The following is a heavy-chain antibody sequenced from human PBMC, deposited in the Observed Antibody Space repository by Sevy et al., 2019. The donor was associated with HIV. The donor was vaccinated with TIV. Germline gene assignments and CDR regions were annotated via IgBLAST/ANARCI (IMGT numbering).Heavy chain of an antibody. Sequence: SETLSLTCTVSDGSISSGSYYWSWIRQPAGKGLEWIGRIYTSGSTNYNPSLKSRVTISVDTSKNQFSLKLSSVTAADTAVYYCAREGSSWAGWFDPWGQGTLVTVSS. D-gene: IGHD6-13*01. V-gene: IGHV4-61*02. J-gene: IGHJ5*02. CDR1: DGSISSGSYY. CDR3: AREGSSWAGWFDP. CDR2: IYTSGST.